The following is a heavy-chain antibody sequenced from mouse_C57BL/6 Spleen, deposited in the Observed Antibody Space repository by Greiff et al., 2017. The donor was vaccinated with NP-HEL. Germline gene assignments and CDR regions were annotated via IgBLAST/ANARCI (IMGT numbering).Heavy chain of an antibody. CDR3: ARDRGAMDY. CDR2: INPSSGYT. V-gene: IGHV1-4*01. Sequence: ESGAELARPGASVKMSCKASGYTFTSYTMHWVKQRPGQGLEWIGYINPSSGYTKYNQKFKDKATLTADKSSSTAYMQLSSLTSEDSAVYYCARDRGAMDYWGQGTSVTVSS. J-gene: IGHJ4*01. CDR1: GYTFTSYT.